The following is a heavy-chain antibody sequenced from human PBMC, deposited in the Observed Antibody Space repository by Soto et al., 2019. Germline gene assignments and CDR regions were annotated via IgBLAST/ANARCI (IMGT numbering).Heavy chain of an antibody. J-gene: IGHJ4*02. CDR1: GFIFSNYA. CDR2: ISGSGSST. V-gene: IGHV3-23*01. Sequence: GGSLRLSCAASGFIFSNYAMSWVRQAPGKGLEWVSFISGSGSSTYYADSVKGRFTISRGNSKNTLYLQMNSLRAEDAAVYYCVREASSSGLHLDHWGRGTLVTV. CDR3: VREASSSGLHLDH. D-gene: IGHD6-6*01.